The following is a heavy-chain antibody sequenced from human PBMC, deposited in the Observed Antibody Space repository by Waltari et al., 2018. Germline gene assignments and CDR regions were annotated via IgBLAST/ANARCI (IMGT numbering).Heavy chain of an antibody. CDR1: EFTFSSYP. Sequence: EAQLVESGGGLVRPGGSLRLCCAASEFTFSSYPMNRVRQTPGKGLEWVSSISSRADYIHYADSVQGRFIISRDNAKNSLFLQMSSLRAEDTAVYYCARGDPFDTRPDLGWYIDLWGRGTLVTVSS. CDR3: ARGDPFDTRPDLGWYIDL. CDR2: ISSRADYI. J-gene: IGHJ2*01. D-gene: IGHD5-18*01. V-gene: IGHV3-21*01.